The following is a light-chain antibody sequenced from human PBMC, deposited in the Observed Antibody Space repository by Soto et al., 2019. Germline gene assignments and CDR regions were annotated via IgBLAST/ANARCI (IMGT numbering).Light chain of an antibody. CDR2: WAS. V-gene: IGKV4-1*01. CDR1: QSVLYSSNNKNY. CDR3: QQYYSIPPT. Sequence: DIVMTQSPESLAVSLGERATINCKSSQSVLYSSNNKNYLAWYQQKPGQPPKLLIYWASTRESGVPDRFSGSGSGTDFTLTISSLQAEDVAVYYCQQYYSIPPTFGQATKLEIK. J-gene: IGKJ2*01.